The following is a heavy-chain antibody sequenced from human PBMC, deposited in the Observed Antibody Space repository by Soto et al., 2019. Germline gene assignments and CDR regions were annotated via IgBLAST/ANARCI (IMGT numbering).Heavy chain of an antibody. CDR3: ARDREREQLGYYGVDV. D-gene: IGHD6-13*01. J-gene: IGHJ6*02. Sequence: QVQVVESGGGVVQHGRSMRLSCVACGFSFSHYGMQWVRQAPGKGLEWVAVISYDGSHYYYGESVTGRFTISRDNSKNTLYLQMNSLRPVDTALYFCARDREREQLGYYGVDVWGQGTTVAVSS. V-gene: IGHV3-30*03. CDR2: ISYDGSHY. CDR1: GFSFSHYG.